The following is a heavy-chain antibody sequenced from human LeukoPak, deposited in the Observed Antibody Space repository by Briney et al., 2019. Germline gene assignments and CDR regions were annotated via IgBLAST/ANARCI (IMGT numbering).Heavy chain of an antibody. J-gene: IGHJ4*02. CDR3: ARKGYCSGGSCYSTYFDY. CDR2: INSDGSST. CDR1: GFTFSSYR. V-gene: IGHV3-74*01. Sequence: PGGSLRLSCAASGFTFSSYRMHWVRQAPGKGLVWVSRINSDGSSTSYADSVKGRFTISRDNAKNTLYLQMNSLRAEDTAVYYCARKGYCSGGSCYSTYFDYWGQGTLVTVSS. D-gene: IGHD2-15*01.